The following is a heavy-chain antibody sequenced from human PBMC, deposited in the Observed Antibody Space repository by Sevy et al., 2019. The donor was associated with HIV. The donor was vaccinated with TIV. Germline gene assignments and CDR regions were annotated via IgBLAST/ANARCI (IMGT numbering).Heavy chain of an antibody. CDR2: ISYDGSNK. CDR3: ARGPPYSSRWWGGYYYYYGMDV. D-gene: IGHD6-13*01. Sequence: GGSLRLSCAASGFTFSSYAMHWVRQAPGKGLEWVAVISYDGSNKYYADSVKGRFTISRDNSKNTLYLQMNSLRAEDSAVYYCARGPPYSSRWWGGYYYYYGMDVWGQRTTVTVSS. J-gene: IGHJ6*02. CDR1: GFTFSSYA. V-gene: IGHV3-30-3*01.